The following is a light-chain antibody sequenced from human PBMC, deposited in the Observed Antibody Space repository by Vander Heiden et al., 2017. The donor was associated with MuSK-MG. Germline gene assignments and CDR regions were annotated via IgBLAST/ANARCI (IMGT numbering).Light chain of an antibody. CDR2: WAS. V-gene: IGKV4-1*01. CDR3: QQDDSTPVA. CDR1: QSVLYSSNNNNY. J-gene: IGKJ1*01. Sequence: DIVMTQSPDSLAVSLGERATINCKSSQSVLYSSNNNNYLAWYQQKPGQPPKLLIYWASTRESGVPDRFSGSGSGTDFTLTISSLQAEDVAVYYCQQDDSTPVAFGQGTKVEIK.